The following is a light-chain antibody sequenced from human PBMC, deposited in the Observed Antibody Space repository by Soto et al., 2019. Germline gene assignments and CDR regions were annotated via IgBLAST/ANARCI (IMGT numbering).Light chain of an antibody. CDR1: QSVSNNY. J-gene: IGKJ1*01. CDR3: QQYAASSRT. CDR2: GAS. V-gene: IGKV3-20*01. Sequence: EVVLTQSPGTQSLSPRERATLSCRASQSVSNNYLAWYQHKPGQAPRLLIYGASNRAPGIPDRFSGSGSGPDFTLTISRLEPENFAVYYCQQYAASSRTFGQGTLVEVK.